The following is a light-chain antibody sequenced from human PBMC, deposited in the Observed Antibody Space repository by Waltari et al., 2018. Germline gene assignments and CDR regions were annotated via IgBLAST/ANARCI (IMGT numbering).Light chain of an antibody. CDR2: TAS. J-gene: IGKJ1*01. Sequence: DLQMTQSPSTLSASVRDQVTITCRASQTINSLLAWYQQKPGRAPKLLIYTASSLESGVPSRFSGSGSGTEFTLTISSLQPDDFATYYCQQYYTSPWTFGQGTRVDIK. CDR3: QQYYTSPWT. CDR1: QTINSL. V-gene: IGKV1-5*03.